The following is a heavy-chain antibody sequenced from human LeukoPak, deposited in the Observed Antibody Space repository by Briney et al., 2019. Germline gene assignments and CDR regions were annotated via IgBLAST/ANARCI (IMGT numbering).Heavy chain of an antibody. D-gene: IGHD5-18*01. CDR3: AKSMVSLYGLDV. CDR2: IRYDGSNK. Sequence: GGSLRLSCAASGFTFSSYGMHWVRQAPGKGLEWVAFIRYDGSNKYYADSVKGRFTISRDNSKNTLYLQMNSLRAEDTAVYYRAKSMVSLYGLDVWGQGTTVTVSS. CDR1: GFTFSSYG. V-gene: IGHV3-30*02. J-gene: IGHJ6*02.